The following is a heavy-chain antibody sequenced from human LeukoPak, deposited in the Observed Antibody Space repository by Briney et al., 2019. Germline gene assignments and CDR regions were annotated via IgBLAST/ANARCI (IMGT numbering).Heavy chain of an antibody. V-gene: IGHV4-59*01. Sequence: SETLSLTCIVSGDSISPYYWNWIRQPPGKGLEWIGYIYYSGDTNYNPSLKNRVTMSVDTSKNQFSLKLSSVTAADTAVYYCARSQQLIRTFDSWGQGTLVTVSS. CDR3: ARSQQLIRTFDS. CDR1: GDSISPYY. J-gene: IGHJ4*02. D-gene: IGHD6-13*01. CDR2: IYYSGDT.